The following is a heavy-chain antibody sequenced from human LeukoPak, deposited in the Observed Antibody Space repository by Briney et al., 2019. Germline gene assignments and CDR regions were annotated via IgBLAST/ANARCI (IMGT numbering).Heavy chain of an antibody. CDR1: GGSISSSNW. CDR3: ARGYSYGQYYFDY. V-gene: IGHV4-4*02. Sequence: PSETLSLTCAVSGGSISSSNWWSWVRQPPGKGLEWIGEIYHSGSTNYNPSLKSRVTISVDKSKNQFSLKLSSVTAADTAVYYRARGYSYGQYYFDYWGQGTLVTVSP. J-gene: IGHJ4*02. D-gene: IGHD5-18*01. CDR2: IYHSGST.